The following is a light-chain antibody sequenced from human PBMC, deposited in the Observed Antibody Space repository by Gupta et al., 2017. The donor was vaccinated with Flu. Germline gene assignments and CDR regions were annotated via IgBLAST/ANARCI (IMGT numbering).Light chain of an antibody. CDR1: QSISSY. J-gene: IGKJ1*01. Sequence: DTQMTQSPSSLSAFVGDRVTITCRASQSISSYLNWYQQKPRKAPKLLIYAASSLQSGVPSRFSGSGSGTDFTLTISSLQPEDFATYYCQQSYTTPRTFGQGTXVEMK. CDR2: AAS. V-gene: IGKV1-39*01. CDR3: QQSYTTPRT.